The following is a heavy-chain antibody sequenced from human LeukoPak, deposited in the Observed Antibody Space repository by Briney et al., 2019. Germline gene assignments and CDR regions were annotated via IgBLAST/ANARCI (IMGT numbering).Heavy chain of an antibody. CDR1: GFTFSSYA. J-gene: IGHJ6*02. CDR2: ISGSGGST. Sequence: PGGSLRLSCAASGFTFSSYAMSWVRQAPGKGLEWVSAISGSGGSTYYADSVKGRFTISRDNSKNTLYLQMNSLRAEDTAVCYCAKDDLLSIVVVPAAPKGGYYYGMDVWGQGTTVTVSS. D-gene: IGHD2-2*01. V-gene: IGHV3-23*01. CDR3: AKDDLLSIVVVPAAPKGGYYYGMDV.